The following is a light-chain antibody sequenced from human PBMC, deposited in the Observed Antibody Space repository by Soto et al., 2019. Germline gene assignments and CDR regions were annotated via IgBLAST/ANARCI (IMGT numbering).Light chain of an antibody. CDR1: SSDVGGHDY. CDR3: SSYTSSSSLVL. J-gene: IGLJ2*01. CDR2: DVS. V-gene: IGLV2-14*03. Sequence: QSALTQPASVSGSPGQSITISCTGTSSDVGGHDYVSWYQQYPGKAPKLMIYDVSNRPSGVSIRFSASKSGNTASLTISGLQAEDVADYYCSSYTSSSSLVLFGGGTKVTVL.